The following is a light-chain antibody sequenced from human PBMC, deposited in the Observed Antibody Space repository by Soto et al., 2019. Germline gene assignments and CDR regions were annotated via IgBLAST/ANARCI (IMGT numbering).Light chain of an antibody. Sequence: QSVLTQPPSASGSPGQSVTISCTGTSSDVGGYNYVSWYQQYPGKAPKPRIYEVSKRPSGVPDRFSGSKSGNTASLTVSGLQAEDEADYYCSSYAGSNVVFGGGTKLTVL. J-gene: IGLJ2*01. CDR1: SSDVGGYNY. CDR3: SSYAGSNVV. CDR2: EVS. V-gene: IGLV2-8*01.